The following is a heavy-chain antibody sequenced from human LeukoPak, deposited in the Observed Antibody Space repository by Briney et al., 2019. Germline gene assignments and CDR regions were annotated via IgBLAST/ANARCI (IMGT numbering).Heavy chain of an antibody. CDR3: ARGGRFGELSRLYGMDV. Sequence: GASVKVSCKASGYTFTSYGISWVRQAPGQGLEWMGWISAYDGNTNYAQKLQGRVTMTTDTSTSTAYMELRSLRSDDTAVYYCARGGRFGELSRLYGMDVWGKGTTVTVSS. V-gene: IGHV1-18*04. CDR2: ISAYDGNT. J-gene: IGHJ6*04. CDR1: GYTFTSYG. D-gene: IGHD3-10*01.